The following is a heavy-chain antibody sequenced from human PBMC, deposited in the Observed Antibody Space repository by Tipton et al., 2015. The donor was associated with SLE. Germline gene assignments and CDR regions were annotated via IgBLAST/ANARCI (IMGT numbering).Heavy chain of an antibody. CDR1: GGSISSSHYY. CDR2: IWYDGSNK. J-gene: IGHJ4*02. Sequence: SLRLSCTVSGGSISSSHYYWGWIRQPPGKGLEWMAVIWYDGSNKYYADSVKGRFTISRDNSKNTLYLQMNSLRAEDTAVYYCARDGSGSYYAYWGQGALVTVSS. D-gene: IGHD1-26*01. V-gene: IGHV3-33*08. CDR3: ARDGSGSYYAY.